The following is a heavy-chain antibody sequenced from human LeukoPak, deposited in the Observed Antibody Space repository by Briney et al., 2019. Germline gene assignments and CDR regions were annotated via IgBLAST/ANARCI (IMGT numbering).Heavy chain of an antibody. CDR3: ARVFYHDSSPYFARSIPTIDY. Sequence: GASVKVSCKASGGNFSSSSISWVRQAPGQGLEWMGRISPTLDIAHYSQKFQGRVTITADKSTSTAYMELSSLRSADTAVYFCARVFYHDSSPYFARSIPTIDYWGQGTLVTVSS. D-gene: IGHD3-22*01. CDR1: GGNFSSSS. J-gene: IGHJ4*02. CDR2: ISPTLDIA. V-gene: IGHV1-69*04.